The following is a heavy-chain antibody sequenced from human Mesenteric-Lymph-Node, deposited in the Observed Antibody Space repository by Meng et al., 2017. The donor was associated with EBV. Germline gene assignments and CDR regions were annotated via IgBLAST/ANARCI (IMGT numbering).Heavy chain of an antibody. CDR3: ARLVVVPAALDY. D-gene: IGHD2-2*01. J-gene: IGHJ4*02. CDR1: GGSISSGGYY. CDR2: IYYSGST. V-gene: IGHV4-30-4*01. Sequence: QVQLKESGPGLLKPSQTLSLTCAVSGGSISSGGYYWSWIRQPPGKGLEWIGYIYYSGSTYYNPSLKSRVTISVDTSKNQFSLKLSSVIAADTAVYYCARLVVVPAALDYWGQGTLVTVSS.